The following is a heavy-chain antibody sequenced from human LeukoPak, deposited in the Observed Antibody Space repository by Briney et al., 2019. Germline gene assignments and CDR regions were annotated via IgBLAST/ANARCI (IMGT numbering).Heavy chain of an antibody. J-gene: IGHJ4*02. V-gene: IGHV3-7*01. Sequence: GGSLRLSCAAPGFTFSSYWMSWVCQAPGKGLEWVANIKQDGSEKYYVDSVKGRFTISRDNAKNSLYLQMNSLRAEDTAVYYCARDRKGYYYDSSGTYYFDYWGQGTLVTVSS. D-gene: IGHD3-22*01. CDR1: GFTFSSYW. CDR3: ARDRKGYYYDSSGTYYFDY. CDR2: IKQDGSEK.